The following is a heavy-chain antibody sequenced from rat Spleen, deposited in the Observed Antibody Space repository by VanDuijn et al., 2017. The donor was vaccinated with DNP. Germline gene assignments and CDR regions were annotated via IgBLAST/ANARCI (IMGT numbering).Heavy chain of an antibody. Sequence: EVQLVESGGGLVRPGNSLRLSCAASGFIFSDYGMAWVRQAPTKGLEWVASISSGGGNSNYRDSVKGRFTISRDNARNTLYLQMDSLRSEDTATYYCATHGTFVYWGQGTLVTVSS. V-gene: IGHV5S23*01. J-gene: IGHJ3*01. CDR3: ATHGTFVY. CDR1: GFIFSDYG. CDR2: ISSGGGNS. D-gene: IGHD5-1*01.